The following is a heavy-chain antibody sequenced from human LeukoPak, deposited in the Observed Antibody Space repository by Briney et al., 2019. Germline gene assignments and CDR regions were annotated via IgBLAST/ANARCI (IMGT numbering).Heavy chain of an antibody. Sequence: SETLSLTCTVSGGSISSYYWSWIRQPPGKGLEWIGYIYYSGSTNYNPSLKSRVTISVDTSKNQFSLKLSSVTAADTAVYYCASSRDYYGSGGYYLPLGFDYWGQGTLVTVSS. D-gene: IGHD3-10*01. CDR3: ASSRDYYGSGGYYLPLGFDY. CDR2: IYYSGST. J-gene: IGHJ4*02. CDR1: GGSISSYY. V-gene: IGHV4-59*08.